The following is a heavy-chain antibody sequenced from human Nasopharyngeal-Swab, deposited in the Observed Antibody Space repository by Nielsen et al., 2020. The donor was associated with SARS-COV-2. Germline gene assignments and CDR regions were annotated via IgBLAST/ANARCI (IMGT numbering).Heavy chain of an antibody. CDR1: GCSFSGYY. CDR3: ASHFLAAGHLHGIAVAGTNWFDP. CDR2: INHSGST. V-gene: IGHV4-34*01. J-gene: IGHJ5*02. D-gene: IGHD6-19*01. Sequence: SETLSLTCAVCGCSFSGYYWSWIRQLPGNGLEWIGEINHSGSTNYNPSLKSRVTISVDTSKNQFSLKLSSVTAADTAVYYCASHFLAAGHLHGIAVAGTNWFDPWGQGTLVTVSS.